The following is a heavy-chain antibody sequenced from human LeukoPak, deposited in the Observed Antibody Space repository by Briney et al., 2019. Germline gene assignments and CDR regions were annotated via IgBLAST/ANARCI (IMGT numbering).Heavy chain of an antibody. J-gene: IGHJ4*02. CDR1: GFTFSSYS. CDR3: AGTKLNILRFLEWYLFDY. CDR2: ISSSSSYI. D-gene: IGHD3-3*01. Sequence: PGGSLRLSCAASGFTFSSYSMNWVRQAPGKGLEWVSSISSSSSYIYYADSVKGRFTISRDNAKNSLYLQMNSLRAEDTALYYCAGTKLNILRFLEWYLFDYWGQGTLVTVSS. V-gene: IGHV3-21*04.